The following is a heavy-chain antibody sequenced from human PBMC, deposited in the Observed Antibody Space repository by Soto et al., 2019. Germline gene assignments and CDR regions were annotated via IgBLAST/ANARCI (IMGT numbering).Heavy chain of an antibody. V-gene: IGHV3-30-3*01. D-gene: IGHD5-18*01. CDR1: GFTFSSYA. J-gene: IGHJ6*02. CDR2: ISYDGSNK. CDR3: ARDSGYSYGYLVTIYYYYGMDV. Sequence: GGSLRLSCAASGFTFSSYAMHWVRQAPGKGLEWVAVISYDGSNKYYADSVKGRFTISRDNSKNTLYLQMNSLRAEDTAVYYCARDSGYSYGYLVTIYYYYGMDVWGQGTTVTVSS.